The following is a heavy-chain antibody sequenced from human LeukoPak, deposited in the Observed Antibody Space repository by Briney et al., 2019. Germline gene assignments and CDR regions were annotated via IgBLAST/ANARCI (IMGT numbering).Heavy chain of an antibody. CDR1: GFTFSSYG. V-gene: IGHV3-30*02. J-gene: IGHJ4*02. D-gene: IGHD4/OR15-4a*01. CDR3: ARESMVVSSQFDY. Sequence: GGSLRLSCAASGFTFSSYGMHWVRQAPGKGLEWVAFIRYDGSNKYYADSVKGRFTISRDNAKNSLYLQMNSLRAEDTAVYYCARESMVVSSQFDYWGQGTLVTVSS. CDR2: IRYDGSNK.